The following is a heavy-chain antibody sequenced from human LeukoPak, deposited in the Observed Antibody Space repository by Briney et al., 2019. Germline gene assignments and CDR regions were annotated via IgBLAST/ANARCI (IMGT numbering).Heavy chain of an antibody. V-gene: IGHV4-59*01. CDR3: VRDGPFGVVRGYFDY. CDR2: IYYSGRT. Sequence: PSETLSLTCSASGGSISSYYWSWIRQPPGKGLEWSGYIYYSGRTNYNPSLKSRVTISVDTSKNQFSLTLSSVTAADTAVYYCVRDGPFGVVRGYFDYWSQGTLVTVSS. CDR1: GGSISSYY. J-gene: IGHJ4*02. D-gene: IGHD3-3*01.